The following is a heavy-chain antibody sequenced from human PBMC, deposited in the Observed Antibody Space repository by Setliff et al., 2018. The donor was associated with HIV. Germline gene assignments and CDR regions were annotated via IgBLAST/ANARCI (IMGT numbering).Heavy chain of an antibody. J-gene: IGHJ4*02. CDR2: ISSSGNTV. V-gene: IGHV3-48*03. D-gene: IGHD5-12*01. CDR3: AKDPRAAVATICDY. CDR1: GFTFNNCE. Sequence: GGSLRLSCAASGFTFNNCEMNWVRQAPGKGLEWVSYISSSGNTVFYADSVKGRFTISRDNAKNSLYLQMNSLRAEDTAVYYCAKDPRAAVATICDYWGQGTLVTVSS.